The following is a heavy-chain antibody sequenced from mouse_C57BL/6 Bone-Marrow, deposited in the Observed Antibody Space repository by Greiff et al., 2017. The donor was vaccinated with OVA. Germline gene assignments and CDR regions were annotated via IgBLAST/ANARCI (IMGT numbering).Heavy chain of an antibody. CDR1: GYSFTSYY. Sequence: VQLQQSGPELVKPGASVKISCTASGYSFTSYYIHWVKQRPGQGLEWIGWIYPGSGNTKYNEKFKGKATLTADTSTSTAYMQLSSLTSEGSAVYYCARSDWDAMDYWGQGTSVTVSS. J-gene: IGHJ4*01. CDR2: IYPGSGNT. D-gene: IGHD4-1*01. V-gene: IGHV1-66*01. CDR3: ARSDWDAMDY.